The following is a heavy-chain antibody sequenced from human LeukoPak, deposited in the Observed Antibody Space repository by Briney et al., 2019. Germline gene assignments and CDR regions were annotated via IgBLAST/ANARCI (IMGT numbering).Heavy chain of an antibody. CDR3: APRMATEYYFDY. V-gene: IGHV3-23*01. CDR2: ISGSGGST. D-gene: IGHD5-24*01. J-gene: IGHJ4*02. Sequence: PGGSRRLSCAASGFTFSSYAMSWVRQAPGKGLEWVSAISGSGGSTYYADSVKGRFTISRDNSKNTLYLQMNSLRAEDTAVYYCAPRMATEYYFDYWGQGTLVTVSS. CDR1: GFTFSSYA.